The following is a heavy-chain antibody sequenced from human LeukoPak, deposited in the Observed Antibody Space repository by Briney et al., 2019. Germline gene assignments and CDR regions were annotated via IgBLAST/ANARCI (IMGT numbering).Heavy chain of an antibody. CDR2: INPSGGST. Sequence: ASVKVSCKASGYTFTSNYMHWVRQAPGQGLEWMGIINPSGGSTRYAQKFQGRFTMTRDTSTSTVYMELSSLRSEDTAVYYCARDQYYYGSGSYYSVDYWGQGTLLTVSS. V-gene: IGHV1-46*01. CDR1: GYTFTSNY. CDR3: ARDQYYYGSGSYYSVDY. J-gene: IGHJ4*02. D-gene: IGHD3-10*01.